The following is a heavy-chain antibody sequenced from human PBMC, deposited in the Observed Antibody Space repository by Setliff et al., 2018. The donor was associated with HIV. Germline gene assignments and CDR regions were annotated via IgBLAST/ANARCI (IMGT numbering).Heavy chain of an antibody. CDR2: INAGNANT. V-gene: IGHV1-3*01. CDR1: GYTFTSYA. CDR3: ATDSGYGYYYYGMAV. D-gene: IGHD5-12*01. J-gene: IGHJ6*02. Sequence: ASVKVSCKASGYTFTSYAMHWVRQAPGQRLEWMGWINAGNANTKYSQKFQGRVTITRDTSASTAYMELSSLRSEDTAVYYCATDSGYGYYYYGMAVWGQGTTVTVSS.